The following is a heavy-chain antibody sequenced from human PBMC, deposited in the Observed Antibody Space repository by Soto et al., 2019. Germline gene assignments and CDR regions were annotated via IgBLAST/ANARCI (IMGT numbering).Heavy chain of an antibody. CDR1: GYTFTSYG. CDR2: ISAYNGNT. Sequence: ASVKVSCKASGYTFTSYGISWVRQAPGQGLEWMGWISAYNGNTIYAQKLQGRVTMTTDTSTSTAYMELRSLRSEDTAVYYCARTTVVVAATPSFWFDPWGQGTLVTVSS. D-gene: IGHD2-15*01. J-gene: IGHJ5*02. CDR3: ARTTVVVAATPSFWFDP. V-gene: IGHV1-18*01.